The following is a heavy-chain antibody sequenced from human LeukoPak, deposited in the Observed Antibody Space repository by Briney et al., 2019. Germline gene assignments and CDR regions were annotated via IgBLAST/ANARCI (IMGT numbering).Heavy chain of an antibody. V-gene: IGHV1-69*13. J-gene: IGHJ5*02. D-gene: IGHD6-19*01. Sequence: ASVKVSCKASGGTFISYAISWVRQAPGQGLEWMGGIIPIFGTANYAQKFQGRVTITADESTSTAYMELSSLRSEDTAVYYCARALAVAGPFDPWGQGTLVTVSS. CDR3: ARALAVAGPFDP. CDR2: IIPIFGTA. CDR1: GGTFISYA.